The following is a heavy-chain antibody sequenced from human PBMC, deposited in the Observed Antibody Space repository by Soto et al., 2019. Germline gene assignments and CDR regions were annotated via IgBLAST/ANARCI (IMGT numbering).Heavy chain of an antibody. CDR1: GFTFEDHA. Sequence: VQLVESGGGVSRPGGSLRLSCAASGFTFEDHAMSWVRQAPGKGLEWVSGINWNGGSTGYAASVKGRFTISRDNAKNSLFLEVKSVRAEDTALYFCARMALLADHFVDWGQWTLVTVTS. CDR3: ARMALLADHFVD. CDR2: INWNGGST. V-gene: IGHV3-20*04. D-gene: IGHD2-15*01. J-gene: IGHJ1*01.